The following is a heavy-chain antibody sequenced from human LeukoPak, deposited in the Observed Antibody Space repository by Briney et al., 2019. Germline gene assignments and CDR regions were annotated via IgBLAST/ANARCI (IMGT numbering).Heavy chain of an antibody. J-gene: IGHJ4*02. CDR3: AKGHSDFGTGFDL. D-gene: IGHD4-17*01. CDR2: ISASGGRT. CDR1: GFRFSDFA. V-gene: IGHV3-23*01. Sequence: GGSLRLSCAASGFRFSDFAMSWVRQARGKGLECVSVISASGGRTYSAESVKARFTISRDNSKNTLSLQMNSLTADDTAVYYCAKGHSDFGTGFDLWGQGTLVTVS.